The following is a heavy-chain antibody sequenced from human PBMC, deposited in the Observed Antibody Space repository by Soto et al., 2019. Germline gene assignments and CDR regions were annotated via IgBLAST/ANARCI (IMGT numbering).Heavy chain of an antibody. V-gene: IGHV1-3*01. J-gene: IGHJ5*02. D-gene: IGHD3-3*01. CDR2: INAGNGNT. Sequence: SVKVSCKSSGYTFTSYAMHWVRQAPGQRLEWMGWINAGNGNTKYSQKFQGRVTITKNTSASTAYMELSSLRSEDTAVYYCARGRAGFFWSGRRDNWFDPWGQGTLVTVSS. CDR1: GYTFTSYA. CDR3: ARGRAGFFWSGRRDNWFDP.